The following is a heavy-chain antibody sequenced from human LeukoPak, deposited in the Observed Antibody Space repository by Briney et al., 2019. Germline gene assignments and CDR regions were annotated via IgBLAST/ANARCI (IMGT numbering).Heavy chain of an antibody. V-gene: IGHV3-7*01. CDR1: GFNFRTSW. CDR2: IKYDGTVK. CDR3: ARDPDSSSFDY. J-gene: IGHJ4*02. Sequence: GGSLRLSCTASGFNFRTSWMSWVRQSPAKGLEFLANIKYDGTVKNYVDSVKGRFTISRDNPRNSLYLQMDSLRAEDTAVYYCARDPDSSSFDYWGQGALVTVSS. D-gene: IGHD6-13*01.